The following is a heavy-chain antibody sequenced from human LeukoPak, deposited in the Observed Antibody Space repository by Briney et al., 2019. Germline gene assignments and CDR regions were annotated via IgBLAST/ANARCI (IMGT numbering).Heavy chain of an antibody. V-gene: IGHV4-59*01. Sequence: SETLSLTCTVSGGSISSYYWSWIRQPPGKGLEWIGYIYYSGSTNYNPSLKSRVTISVDTSKNQFSLKLSSVTAADTAVYYCARYLGGVEANWFDPWGQGTLVTVSS. CDR2: IYYSGST. D-gene: IGHD3-16*01. J-gene: IGHJ5*02. CDR1: GGSISSYY. CDR3: ARYLGGVEANWFDP.